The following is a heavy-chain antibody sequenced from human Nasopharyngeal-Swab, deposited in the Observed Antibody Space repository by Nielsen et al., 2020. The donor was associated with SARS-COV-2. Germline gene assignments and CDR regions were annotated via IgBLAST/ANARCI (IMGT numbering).Heavy chain of an antibody. CDR2: ISYDGSNK. V-gene: IGHV3-30-3*01. CDR3: ARSLSGSYHGPFDY. D-gene: IGHD1-26*01. J-gene: IGHJ4*02. CDR1: GFTFSSYA. Sequence: GESLKISCAASGFTFSSYAMHWVRQAPGKGLEWVAVISYDGSNKYYADSVKGRFTISRDNSENTLYLQMNSLRAEDTAVYYCARSLSGSYHGPFDYWGQGTLVTVSS.